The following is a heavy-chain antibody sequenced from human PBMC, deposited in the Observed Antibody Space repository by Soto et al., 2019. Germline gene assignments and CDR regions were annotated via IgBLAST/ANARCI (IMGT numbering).Heavy chain of an antibody. D-gene: IGHD3-10*01. J-gene: IGHJ4*02. CDR2: SSYNGGT. Sequence: PSETLSLTCTVSTDSSSFTNSYWGWIRQPPGKGLQWIGSSSYNGGTFYNPSLKGRVAISFDTSKNQSSLQVTSVTAADTAVYFCAGHRIEVVWRGFDFWGQGSPVTVSS. V-gene: IGHV4-39*01. CDR3: AGHRIEVVWRGFDF. CDR1: TDSSSFTNSY.